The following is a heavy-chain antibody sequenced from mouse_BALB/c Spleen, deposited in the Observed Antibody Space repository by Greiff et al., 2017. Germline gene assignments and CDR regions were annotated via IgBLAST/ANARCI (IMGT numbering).Heavy chain of an antibody. Sequence: EVQLVESGGGLVQPGGSLRLSCATSGFTFTDYYMSWVRQPPGKALEWLGFIRNKANGYTTEYSASVKGRFTISRDNSQSILYLQMNTLRAEDSATYYCARDTNGGFAYWGQGTLVTVSA. V-gene: IGHV7-3*02. CDR3: ARDTNGGFAY. CDR2: IRNKANGYTT. CDR1: GFTFTDYY. J-gene: IGHJ3*01. D-gene: IGHD1-2*01.